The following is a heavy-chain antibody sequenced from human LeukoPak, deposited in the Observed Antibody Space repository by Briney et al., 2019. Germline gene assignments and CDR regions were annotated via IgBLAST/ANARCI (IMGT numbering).Heavy chain of an antibody. CDR2: IYYSGST. CDR1: GGSISSYY. V-gene: IGHV4-59*08. CDR3: ARLGYYDTAFDT. D-gene: IGHD3-22*01. J-gene: IGHJ3*02. Sequence: SETLSLTCTVSGGSISSYYWSWIRQPPGKGLEWIGYIYYSGSTNYNPSLKSRVTISVDTSKNQFSLKLSSVTAADTAVYYCARLGYYDTAFDTWGQGTMVTVSS.